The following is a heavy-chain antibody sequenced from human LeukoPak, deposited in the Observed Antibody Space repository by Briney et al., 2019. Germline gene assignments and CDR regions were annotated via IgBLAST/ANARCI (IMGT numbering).Heavy chain of an antibody. Sequence: GASVKVSCKVSGYTLTELSMHWVRQAPGKGLEWMGGFDPEDGETIYAQKFQSRVTMTEDTSTDTAYMELSSLRSEDTAVYYCATGQRKGIAAAGTAPDDYWGQGTLVTVSS. D-gene: IGHD6-13*01. CDR1: GYTLTELS. CDR3: ATGQRKGIAAAGTAPDDY. V-gene: IGHV1-24*01. J-gene: IGHJ4*02. CDR2: FDPEDGET.